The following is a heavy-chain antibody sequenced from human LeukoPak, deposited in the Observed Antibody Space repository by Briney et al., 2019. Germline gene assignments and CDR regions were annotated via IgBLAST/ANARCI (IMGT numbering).Heavy chain of an antibody. J-gene: IGHJ4*02. CDR2: IKQDGSEK. CDR3: ARDRGYYYDSSGYYYVH. V-gene: IGHV3-7*03. D-gene: IGHD3-22*01. CDR1: GFTFSSYW. Sequence: PGGSLRLSCAASGFTFSSYWMSWVRQAPGKGLEWVANIKQDGSEKYYVDSVKGRFTISRDNAKNSLYLQMNSLRAEDTAVYYCARDRGYYYDSSGYYYVHWGQGTLVTVSS.